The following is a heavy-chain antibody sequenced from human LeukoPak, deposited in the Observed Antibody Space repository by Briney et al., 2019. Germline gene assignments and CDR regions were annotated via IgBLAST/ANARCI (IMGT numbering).Heavy chain of an antibody. J-gene: IGHJ4*02. D-gene: IGHD2-2*01. V-gene: IGHV3-30*02. CDR3: ANMTPYRSSTSCSRDY. Sequence: GGSLRLSCAASGFTFSSYGMHWVRQAPGKGLEWVAFIRYDGSNKYYADSVKGRFTISRDNSKNTLYLQMNSLRAEDTAVYYCANMTPYRSSTSCSRDYWGQGTLVTVSS. CDR2: IRYDGSNK. CDR1: GFTFSSYG.